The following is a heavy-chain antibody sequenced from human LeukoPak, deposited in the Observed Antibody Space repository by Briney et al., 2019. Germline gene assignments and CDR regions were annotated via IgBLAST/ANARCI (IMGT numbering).Heavy chain of an antibody. CDR2: IRYDGSTK. Sequence: GGSLRLSCAASGFTFSSYGMRWVRQAPGKGLEWVAYIRYDGSTKYYADSVKGRVTIFRDNVTNSLCLHIYSPRAEDAAVYYCARGGAMQSFDYWGQGTLVTVSS. V-gene: IGHV3-30*02. CDR3: ARGGAMQSFDY. CDR1: GFTFSSYG. D-gene: IGHD2-2*01. J-gene: IGHJ4*02.